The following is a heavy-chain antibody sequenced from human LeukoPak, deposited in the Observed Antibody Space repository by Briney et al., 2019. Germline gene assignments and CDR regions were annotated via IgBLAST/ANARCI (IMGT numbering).Heavy chain of an antibody. V-gene: IGHV1-46*01. CDR1: GYTSTSYY. J-gene: IGHJ6*02. D-gene: IGHD3-22*01. CDR2: INPSGGST. Sequence: ASVKVSCKASGYTSTSYYMHWVRQAPGQGLEWMGIINPSGGSTSYAQKFQGRVTMTRDTSTSTVYMELSSLRSEDTAVYYCARVNLDSSGSPYLDVWGQGTTVTVSS. CDR3: ARVNLDSSGSPYLDV.